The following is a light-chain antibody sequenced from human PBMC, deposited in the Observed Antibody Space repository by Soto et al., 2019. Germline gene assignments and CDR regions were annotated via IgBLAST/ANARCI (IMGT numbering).Light chain of an antibody. CDR1: SSNIGSNY. CDR3: AAWDDSLSGPWV. CDR2: RNN. Sequence: QSVLTQPPSASGTRGQRVTISCSGSSSNIGSNYVYWYQQLPGTAPKLLIYRNNQRPSGVPDRFSGSKSGTSASLAISGLRSEDEADYYCAAWDDSLSGPWVFGGGTKVTVL. J-gene: IGLJ3*02. V-gene: IGLV1-47*01.